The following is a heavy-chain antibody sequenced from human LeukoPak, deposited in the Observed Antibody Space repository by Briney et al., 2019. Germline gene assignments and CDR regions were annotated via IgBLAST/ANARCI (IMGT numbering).Heavy chain of an antibody. CDR3: ARGGYCSSTSCYYYNWFDP. V-gene: IGHV1-69*05. Sequence: SVKVSCKASGGTFSSYAISWVRQAPGQGLEWMGRIIPIFGTANYAQKFQGRVTITTDESTSTAYMELNSLRSEDTAVYYCARGGYCSSTSCYYYNWFDPWGQGTLVTVSS. CDR2: IIPIFGTA. CDR1: GGTFSSYA. J-gene: IGHJ5*02. D-gene: IGHD2-2*01.